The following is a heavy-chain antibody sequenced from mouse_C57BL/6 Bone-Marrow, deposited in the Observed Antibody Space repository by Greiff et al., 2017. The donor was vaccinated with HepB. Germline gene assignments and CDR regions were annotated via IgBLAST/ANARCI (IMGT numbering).Heavy chain of an antibody. CDR2: INPSSGYT. V-gene: IGHV1-4*01. Sequence: VKLMESGAELARPGASVKMSCKASGYTFTSYTMHWVKQRPGQGLEWIGYINPSSGYTKYNQKFKDKATLTADKSSSTAYMQLSSLTSEDSAVYYCRGSSWSYWYFDVWGTGTTVTVSS. J-gene: IGHJ1*03. CDR3: RGSSWSYWYFDV. CDR1: GYTFTSYT. D-gene: IGHD1-1*01.